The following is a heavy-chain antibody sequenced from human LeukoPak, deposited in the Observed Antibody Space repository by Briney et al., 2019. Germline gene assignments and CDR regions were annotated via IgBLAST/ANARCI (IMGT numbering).Heavy chain of an antibody. V-gene: IGHV3-7*01. Sequence: PGGSLRLSCAASGFTFSSYWMSWVRQAPGKGLEWVANIKQDGSEKYYVDSVKGRFTISRGNAKSTLYLQMNSLRAEDTAVYYCVRDDDNYGLDYWGQGTLVTVSS. CDR3: VRDDDNYGLDY. J-gene: IGHJ4*02. D-gene: IGHD4-17*01. CDR2: IKQDGSEK. CDR1: GFTFSSYW.